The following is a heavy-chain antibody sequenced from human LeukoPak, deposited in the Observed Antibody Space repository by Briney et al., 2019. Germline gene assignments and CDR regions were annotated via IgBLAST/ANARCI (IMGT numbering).Heavy chain of an antibody. CDR3: ARGLGDIAAAGSVHFDY. CDR1: GGSISSGGYY. CDR2: IYYSGST. Sequence: PSQTLSLTCTVSGGSISSGGYYWSWIRQHPGKGLEWIGYIYYSGSTYYNPSLKSRVTISVDTSKNQFSLKLSSVTAADTAVYYCARGLGDIAAAGSVHFDYWGQGTLVTVSS. J-gene: IGHJ4*02. D-gene: IGHD6-13*01. V-gene: IGHV4-31*03.